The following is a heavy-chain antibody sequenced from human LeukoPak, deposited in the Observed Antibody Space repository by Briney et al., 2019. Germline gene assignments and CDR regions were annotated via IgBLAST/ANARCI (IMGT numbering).Heavy chain of an antibody. V-gene: IGHV4-38-2*02. CDR2: IYHSGST. CDR3: ARERAGAVDY. CDR1: GYSITSDYY. J-gene: IGHJ4*02. D-gene: IGHD1-26*01. Sequence: ETLSLTCAVSGYSITSDYYWGWIRPPPGKGPECIGTIYHSGSTFYSPSLKSRLTISVDTSKNQFSLNLNSVTAADTAVYYCARERAGAVDYWGQGTLVTVSS.